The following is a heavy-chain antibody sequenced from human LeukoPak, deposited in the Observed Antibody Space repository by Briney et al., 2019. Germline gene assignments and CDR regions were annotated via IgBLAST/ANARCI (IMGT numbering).Heavy chain of an antibody. CDR1: GFTFRNYV. CDR3: VRDGRPLDY. D-gene: IGHD3/OR15-3a*01. Sequence: GGSLRLSCAASGFTFRNYVIHWVRQPPGKGLEWVANIKQDGGERYYVDSVRGRFTISRDNSKNSLYLQMNSLRAEDTAVYYCVRDGRPLDYWGQGTLVIVSS. J-gene: IGHJ4*02. CDR2: IKQDGGER. V-gene: IGHV3-7*01.